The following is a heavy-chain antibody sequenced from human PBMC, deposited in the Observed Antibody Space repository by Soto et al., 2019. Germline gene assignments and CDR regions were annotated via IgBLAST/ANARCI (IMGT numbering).Heavy chain of an antibody. CDR2: IYYSGST. Sequence: QVQLQESGPGLVKPSETLSLTCTVSGGSISSYYWSWIRQPPGKGLEWIGYIYYSGSTNYNPSLKSRVPISVDTSKNQFSLKLSSVTAADTAVYYCARYGPRRGKYYYYYMDVWGKGTTVTVSS. V-gene: IGHV4-59*01. J-gene: IGHJ6*03. CDR1: GGSISSYY. D-gene: IGHD4-17*01. CDR3: ARYGPRRGKYYYYYMDV.